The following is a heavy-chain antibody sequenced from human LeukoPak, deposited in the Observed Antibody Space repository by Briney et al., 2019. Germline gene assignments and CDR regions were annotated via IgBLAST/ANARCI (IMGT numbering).Heavy chain of an antibody. J-gene: IGHJ4*02. Sequence: ASVKVSCKASGYTFTSYGISWVRQAPGQGLEWMGWISAYNGNTNYAQKFQGRVTMTRDTSISTAYMELSRLRSDDTAVYYCARGWFGELSFWGQGTLVTVSS. CDR1: GYTFTSYG. D-gene: IGHD3-10*01. V-gene: IGHV1-18*01. CDR2: ISAYNGNT. CDR3: ARGWFGELSF.